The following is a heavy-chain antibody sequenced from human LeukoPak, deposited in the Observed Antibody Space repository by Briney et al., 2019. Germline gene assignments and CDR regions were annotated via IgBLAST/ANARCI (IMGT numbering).Heavy chain of an antibody. CDR2: IYYSGST. D-gene: IGHD5-12*01. J-gene: IGHJ3*02. CDR1: GGSISSYY. Sequence: SETLSLTCTVPGGSISSYYWSWIRQPPGKGLEWIGYIYYSGSTNYNPSLKSRVTISVDTSKNQFSLKLSSVTAADTAVYYCARGDSGYDNDAFDIWGQGTMVTVSS. V-gene: IGHV4-59*01. CDR3: ARGDSGYDNDAFDI.